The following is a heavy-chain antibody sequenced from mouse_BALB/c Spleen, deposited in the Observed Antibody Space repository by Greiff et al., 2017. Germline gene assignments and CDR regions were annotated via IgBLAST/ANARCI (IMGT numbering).Heavy chain of an antibody. CDR3: ARWDYYGYVFAY. Sequence: QVQLQQPGAELVKPGASVKLSCKASGYTFTSYWMHWVKQRPGQGLEWIGEINPSNGRTNYNEKFKSKATLTVDKSSSTAYMQLSSLTSEDSAVYYCARWDYYGYVFAYWGQGTLVTVSA. CDR1: GYTFTSYW. J-gene: IGHJ3*01. V-gene: IGHV1S81*02. CDR2: INPSNGRT. D-gene: IGHD1-2*01.